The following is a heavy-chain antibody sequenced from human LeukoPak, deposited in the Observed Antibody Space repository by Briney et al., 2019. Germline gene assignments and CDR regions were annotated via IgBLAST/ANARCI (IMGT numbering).Heavy chain of an antibody. D-gene: IGHD1-26*01. CDR1: GFTFNDHY. J-gene: IGHJ4*02. Sequence: PGGSLRLSCAASGFTFNDHYMDWVRQAPGKGLEWDGRTRNRANSYTTEYDATVKGRCTISKDYSKNSLYLQMNSLKTEDTAVYYCARASMRGSLYYFDYSGQGTLVTVSS. V-gene: IGHV3-72*01. CDR3: ARASMRGSLYYFDY. CDR2: TRNRANSYTT.